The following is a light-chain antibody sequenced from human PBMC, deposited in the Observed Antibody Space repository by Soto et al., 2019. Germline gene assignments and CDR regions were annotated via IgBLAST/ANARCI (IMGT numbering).Light chain of an antibody. CDR3: QKYTNVPT. CDR2: AAS. CDR1: QGISNY. V-gene: IGKV1-27*01. J-gene: IGKJ4*01. Sequence: DIQMTQSPSSLSASVGDRVTITCRASQGISNYLAWYQQIQGKVPKLLISAASTLQSGVPSRFSGSGSGTDFTLTISSLQPEDVATYYCQKYTNVPTFGGGTKVEI.